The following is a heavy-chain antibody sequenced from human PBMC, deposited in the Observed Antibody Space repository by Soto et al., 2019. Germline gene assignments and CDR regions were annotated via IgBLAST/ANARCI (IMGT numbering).Heavy chain of an antibody. J-gene: IGHJ4*02. D-gene: IGHD6-6*01. Sequence: GGSLRLSCAAPGFSFRGSAMHWVRQASGKGLEWLGRIRTKANSYATEYAESVQGRFAISRDDSKNMAYLQMNSLKTEDTAVYYCTGSSSGYWGLGTVVTVSS. V-gene: IGHV3-73*01. CDR2: IRTKANSYAT. CDR1: GFSFRGSA. CDR3: TGSSSGY.